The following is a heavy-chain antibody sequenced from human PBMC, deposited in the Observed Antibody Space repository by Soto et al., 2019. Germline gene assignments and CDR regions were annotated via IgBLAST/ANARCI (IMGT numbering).Heavy chain of an antibody. Sequence: PGGSLRLSCAASGFTFSSYAMSWVRQAPGKGLEWVSVISGSGGGTSYADSVKGRFTISRDNSKNTLYLQMNSLRAEDTAVYYCAREYSSGWKTFDDWGQGARVTVSS. CDR2: ISGSGGGT. CDR1: GFTFSSYA. V-gene: IGHV3-23*01. J-gene: IGHJ4*02. D-gene: IGHD6-19*01. CDR3: AREYSSGWKTFDD.